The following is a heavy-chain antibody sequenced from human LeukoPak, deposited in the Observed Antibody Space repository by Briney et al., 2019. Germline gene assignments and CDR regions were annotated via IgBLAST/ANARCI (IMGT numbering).Heavy chain of an antibody. Sequence: GGSLRLSCSVSGFTFSTYVMHWVRQAPGKGLEYVSAISSNGDNTYYADSVKGRFTISRDNSKNTLYLQMSSLRADDTAVYYCVRGTGYWGQETLVTVSS. CDR2: ISSNGDNT. CDR1: GFTFSTYV. J-gene: IGHJ4*02. CDR3: VRGTGY. V-gene: IGHV3-64D*06.